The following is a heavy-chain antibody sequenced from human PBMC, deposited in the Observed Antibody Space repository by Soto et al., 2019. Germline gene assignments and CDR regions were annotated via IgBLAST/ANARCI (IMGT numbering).Heavy chain of an antibody. V-gene: IGHV5-10-1*01. CDR3: ASHGEETSYYDYGMDV. J-gene: IGHJ6*02. CDR2: IDPSDSYT. Sequence: LKSSCKCCGESYSSYWISWVRQMHGKGLEWIGRIDPSDSYTNYSPCFKGHVTISADKSISTAYLQLSSLKDSDTAMYYCASHGEETSYYDYGMDVWGQGTTVTVSS. CDR1: GESYSSYW. D-gene: IGHD4-17*01.